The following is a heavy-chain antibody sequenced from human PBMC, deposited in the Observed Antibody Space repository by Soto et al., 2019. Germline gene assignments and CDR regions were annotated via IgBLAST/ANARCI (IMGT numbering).Heavy chain of an antibody. J-gene: IGHJ3*02. Sequence: QVQLVESGGGVVQPGRSLRLSCAASGFTFSSYGMHWVRQAPGKGLEWVAVISYDGSNKYYADSVKGRFTISRDNSKNPLYLQMNSLRAEDTAVYYCAKDLLVSGFGAAFDIWGQGTMVTGSS. D-gene: IGHD3-16*01. V-gene: IGHV3-30*18. CDR1: GFTFSSYG. CDR3: AKDLLVSGFGAAFDI. CDR2: ISYDGSNK.